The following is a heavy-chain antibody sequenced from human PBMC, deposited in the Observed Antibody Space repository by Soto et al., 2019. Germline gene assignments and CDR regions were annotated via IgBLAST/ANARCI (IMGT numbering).Heavy chain of an antibody. CDR3: ARETSSSWYFYYYGMDV. V-gene: IGHV4-31*03. CDR2: IYYSGST. Sequence: QVQLQESGPGLVKPSQTLSLTCTVSGGSISSVGYYWNWIRQHPGKGLEWIGYIYYSGSTYYNPSLKSRVTISVDTSKNQFSLKLSSVTAADTAVYYCARETSSSWYFYYYGMDVWGQGTTVTVSS. CDR1: GGSISSVGYY. D-gene: IGHD6-13*01. J-gene: IGHJ6*02.